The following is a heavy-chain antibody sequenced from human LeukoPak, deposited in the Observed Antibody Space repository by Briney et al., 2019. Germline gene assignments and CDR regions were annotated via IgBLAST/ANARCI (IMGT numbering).Heavy chain of an antibody. Sequence: ASVKVSCKASGYSFTSYYMHWVRQAPGQGLEWMGIINPRGGSTSYAQKFQGRVTMTRDTSTSTVYMELSSQRSEDTAVYYCARGPGVQQLANRALGYWGQGTLVTVSS. CDR1: GYSFTSYY. J-gene: IGHJ4*02. CDR3: ARGPGVQQLANRALGY. D-gene: IGHD6-13*01. V-gene: IGHV1-46*01. CDR2: INPRGGST.